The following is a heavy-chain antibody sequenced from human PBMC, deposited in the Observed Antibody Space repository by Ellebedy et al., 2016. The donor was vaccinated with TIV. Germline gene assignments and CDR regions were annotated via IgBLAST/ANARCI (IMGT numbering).Heavy chain of an antibody. D-gene: IGHD3-9*01. CDR2: VSAYTGNT. CDR1: GFTFRAYG. J-gene: IGHJ4*02. CDR3: TRETERRYFD. V-gene: IGHV1-18*01. Sequence: AASVKVSCKASGFTFRAYGFSWARQAPGQGLEWMGWVSAYTGNTNYAEKFRGRVTMTADTSTSTAYMELRSLRYDDTAVYFCTRETERRYFDWGQGTQVTVTS.